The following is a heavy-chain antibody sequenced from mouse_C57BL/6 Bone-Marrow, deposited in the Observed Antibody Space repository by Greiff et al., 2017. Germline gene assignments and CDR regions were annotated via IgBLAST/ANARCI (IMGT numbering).Heavy chain of an antibody. V-gene: IGHV1-59*01. J-gene: IGHJ2*01. CDR1: GYTFTSYW. Sequence: QVQLQHPGAELVRPGTSVKLSCKASGYTFTSYWMHWVKQRPGQGLEWIGVIDPSDSYTNYNQKFKGKATLTVDTSSSTAYMQLSSLTSEDSAVYYCARGGSYYFDYWGQGTTLTVSS. D-gene: IGHD3-1*01. CDR2: IDPSDSYT. CDR3: ARGGSYYFDY.